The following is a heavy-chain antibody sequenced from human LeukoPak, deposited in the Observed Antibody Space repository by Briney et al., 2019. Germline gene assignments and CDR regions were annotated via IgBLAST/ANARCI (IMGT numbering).Heavy chain of an antibody. CDR3: ARELHDSSGYYYYFY. D-gene: IGHD3-22*01. CDR2: IIPIFGTA. Sequence: ASVKVSYKASGGTVSSYAISSVRQAPGHALEWMGGIIPIFGTANYAQKFQGRVTITGDKSTSTAYMELSSLRSEDTAVYYCARELHDSSGYYYYFYWGQGTLVTVSS. J-gene: IGHJ4*02. CDR1: GGTVSSYA. V-gene: IGHV1-69*06.